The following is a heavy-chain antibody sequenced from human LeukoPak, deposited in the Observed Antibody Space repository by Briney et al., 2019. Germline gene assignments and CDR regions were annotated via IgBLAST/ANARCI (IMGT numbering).Heavy chain of an antibody. Sequence: PGGSLRLSCAASGLTVSKNYMSWVRQAPGKGLESVSVIYSGGSTYYADSVRGRFTISRDNSKNTLYLQMNSLRVEDTAVYYCARVDTAMPNLFDYWGQGTLVTVSS. J-gene: IGHJ4*02. V-gene: IGHV3-53*01. CDR2: IYSGGST. D-gene: IGHD5-18*01. CDR3: ARVDTAMPNLFDY. CDR1: GLTVSKNY.